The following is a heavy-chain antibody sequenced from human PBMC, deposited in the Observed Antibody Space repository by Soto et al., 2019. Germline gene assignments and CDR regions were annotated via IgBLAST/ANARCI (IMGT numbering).Heavy chain of an antibody. V-gene: IGHV4-39*01. CDR3: ARVPYYGSGGDGPYYFDY. CDR1: GDSITKSVYY. J-gene: IGHJ4*02. Sequence: SETLSLTCTVSGDSITKSVYYWAWVRQTPGKVLEWIASIYYAGNAYYNPSLQSRVTISVDASKNQFSLELQSVTAADSAVYYCARVPYYGSGGDGPYYFDYWGQGTLVTSPQ. D-gene: IGHD2-15*01. CDR2: IYYAGNA.